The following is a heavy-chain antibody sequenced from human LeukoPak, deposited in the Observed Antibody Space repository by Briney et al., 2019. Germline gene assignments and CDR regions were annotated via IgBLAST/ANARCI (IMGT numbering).Heavy chain of an antibody. V-gene: IGHV3-7*01. CDR1: GFTFNTYW. J-gene: IGHJ5*02. D-gene: IGHD1-1*01. Sequence: GGSLRLSCVASGFTFNTYWMNWVRQAPGERLEGVASMNQDGTEKYYVDSVKGRFTISRDNAKNSLYLQMDSLRAEDTAVYYCARDQGNGCFDPWGQGTLVTVSS. CDR3: ARDQGNGCFDP. CDR2: MNQDGTEK.